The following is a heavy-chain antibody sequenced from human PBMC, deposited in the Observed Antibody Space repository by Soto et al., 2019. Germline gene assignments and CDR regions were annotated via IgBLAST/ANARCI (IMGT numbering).Heavy chain of an antibody. CDR3: VIDRSDTWPFDY. V-gene: IGHV3-30*03. CDR2: VTHDGTLY. Sequence: QVQLVESGGGVVQPGRSLRLSCVASGFTFSSCAMHWVRQVPGKGLERLAVVTHDGTLYPYADSVKGRFSISIDNSRKTLYLQMNGLRPEDTAVYYCVIDRSDTWPFDYWGQGTLVTVSS. CDR1: GFTFSSCA. J-gene: IGHJ4*02.